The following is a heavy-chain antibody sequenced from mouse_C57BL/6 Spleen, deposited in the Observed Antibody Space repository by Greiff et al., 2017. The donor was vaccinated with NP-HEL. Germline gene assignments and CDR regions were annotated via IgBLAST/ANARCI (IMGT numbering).Heavy chain of an antibody. D-gene: IGHD1-1*01. J-gene: IGHJ3*01. CDR1: GYSITSGYD. CDR3: ARGDYGSLAWFAY. V-gene: IGHV3-1*01. CDR2: ISYSGST. Sequence: VQLKESGPGMVKPSQSLSLTCTVTGYSITSGYDWHWIRHFPGNKLEWMGYISYSGSTNCNPSLKSRISITHDTSKNHFFLKLNSVTTEDTATYYCARGDYGSLAWFAYWGQGTLVTVSA.